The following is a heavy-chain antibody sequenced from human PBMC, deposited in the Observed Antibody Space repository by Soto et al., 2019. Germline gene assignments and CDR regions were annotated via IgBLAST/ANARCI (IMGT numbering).Heavy chain of an antibody. J-gene: IGHJ6*02. CDR1: GFSLSTSGMC. V-gene: IGHV2-70*01. D-gene: IGHD1-26*01. CDR2: IDWDDDK. CDR3: ARTVVGATHYYYYYGMDV. Sequence: SGPTLVNPTQTLTLTCTFSGFSLSTSGMCVSWIRQPPGKALEWLALIDWDDDKYYSTPLKTRLTISKDTSKNQVVLTMTNMDPVDRATYYCARTVVGATHYYYYYGMDVWGQGTTVTVSS.